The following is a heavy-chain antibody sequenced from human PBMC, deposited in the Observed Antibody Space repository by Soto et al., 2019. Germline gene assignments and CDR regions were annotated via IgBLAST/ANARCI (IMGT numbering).Heavy chain of an antibody. J-gene: IGHJ6*03. CDR2: IFSNDEK. Sequence: QVTLKESGPVLVKPTETLTLTCTVSGFSLSNTRMGVSWIRQPPGKALEWLAHIFSNDEKSYNTSLKSRLTISKDTSESQVVLTMTNMDPVDTATYYCARSSYDFWSNYSPYYCHMDVWGKGTTVTVSS. D-gene: IGHD3-3*01. CDR1: GFSLSNTRMG. V-gene: IGHV2-26*01. CDR3: ARSSYDFWSNYSPYYCHMDV.